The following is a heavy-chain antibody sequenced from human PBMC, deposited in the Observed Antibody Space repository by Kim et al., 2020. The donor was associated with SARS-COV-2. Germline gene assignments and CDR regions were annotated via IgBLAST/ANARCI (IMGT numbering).Heavy chain of an antibody. CDR2: IYWDDDK. V-gene: IGHV2-5*02. D-gene: IGHD2-21*01. CDR3: AHIRVIADYLSIDF. Sequence: SGPTLVNPTQTLTLTCTFSGFSLSLSGEGVVWIRQPPGKALEWLAHIYWDDDKRYNPSLKSRLAISKDTSKKEVVLTLTDVDPGDTATFFCAHIRVIADYLSIDFWGQGTLVTVS. J-gene: IGHJ4*02. CDR1: GFSLSLSGEG.